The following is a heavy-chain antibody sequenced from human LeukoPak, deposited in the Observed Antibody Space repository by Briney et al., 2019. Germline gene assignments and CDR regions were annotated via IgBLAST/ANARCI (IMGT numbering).Heavy chain of an antibody. CDR3: ARGRYYYGSGSHFDY. Sequence: GGSLRLSCTVSGFTVSSNSMSWVRQAPGKGLEWVSFIYSGTIHYSDFVKGRFTISRDNSKNTLYLQMNSLRAEDTAVYYCARGRYYYGSGSHFDYWGQGTLVTVSS. D-gene: IGHD3-10*01. J-gene: IGHJ4*02. CDR2: IYSGTI. CDR1: GFTVSSNS. V-gene: IGHV3-53*01.